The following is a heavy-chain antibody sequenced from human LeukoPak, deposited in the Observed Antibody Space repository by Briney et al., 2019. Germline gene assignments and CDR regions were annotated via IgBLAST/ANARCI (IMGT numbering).Heavy chain of an antibody. D-gene: IGHD5-18*01. J-gene: IGHJ4*02. CDR2: IYHSGT. CDR3: ARGSIRYSYGRGRQGVFDY. CDR1: GYSISSGYY. V-gene: IGHV4-38-2*02. Sequence: SETLSLTCTVSGYSISSGYYWGWIRQPPGKGLEWIGTIYHSGTYYNPSLESRVTISVDTSKNQFSLKLSSVTAADTAVYYCARGSIRYSYGRGRQGVFDYWGQGTLVTVSS.